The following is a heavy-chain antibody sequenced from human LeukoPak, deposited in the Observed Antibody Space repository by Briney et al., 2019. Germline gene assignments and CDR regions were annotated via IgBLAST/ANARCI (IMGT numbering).Heavy chain of an antibody. CDR3: ARLLSYGDYYFDY. V-gene: IGHV1-2*02. Sequence: GASVKVSCKASGGTFSSYAISWVRQAPGQGLEWMGWINPNSGGTNYAQKFQGRVTMTRDTSISTAYMELSRLRSDDTAVYYCARLLSYGDYYFDYWGQGTLVTVSS. CDR2: INPNSGGT. CDR1: GGTFSSYA. D-gene: IGHD4-17*01. J-gene: IGHJ4*02.